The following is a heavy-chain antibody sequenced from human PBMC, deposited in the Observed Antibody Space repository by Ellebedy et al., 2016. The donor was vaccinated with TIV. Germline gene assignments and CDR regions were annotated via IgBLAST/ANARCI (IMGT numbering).Heavy chain of an antibody. J-gene: IGHJ5*02. D-gene: IGHD6-19*01. V-gene: IGHV3-21*01. CDR2: ISSDSSYI. CDR3: ARGGSVSALYNWFDP. CDR1: EFTFSSYI. Sequence: GESLKISCAASEFTFSSYIMNWVRQAPGKGLEWVSSISSDSSYIYYADSVKGRFTLSSDNAKNSLYLQMNSLRAEDTAVYYCARGGSVSALYNWFDPWGLGTLVTGSS.